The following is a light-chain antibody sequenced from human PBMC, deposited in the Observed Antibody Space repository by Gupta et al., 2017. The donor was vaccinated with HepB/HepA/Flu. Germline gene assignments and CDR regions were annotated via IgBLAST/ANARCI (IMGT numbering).Light chain of an antibody. CDR3: QQYYTTPLT. V-gene: IGKV4-1*01. CDR1: QSVLYTSNNKKY. CDR2: WAS. Sequence: DIVTTQSPDSLAVSLGERATSNCKSSQSVLYTSNNKKYLAWYQQKPGQPPKLLIYWASTRESGVPDRFSGSGSGTDFTLTISSLQAEDVAVYYCQQYYTTPLTFGGGTRVEIK. J-gene: IGKJ4*01.